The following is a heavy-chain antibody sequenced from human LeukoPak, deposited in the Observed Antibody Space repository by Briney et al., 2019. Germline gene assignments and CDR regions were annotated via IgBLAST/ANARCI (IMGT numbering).Heavy chain of an antibody. CDR1: GGSFSTYY. Sequence: SETLSLTCAVYGGSFSTYYWSWVRQPPGKGLEWIAEITRNGYTNYNPSLKSRVTISIDTSKNQFSLTLRSVTAADTAVYYCARGGGAEISENCWGQGTLVTVSS. CDR2: ITRNGYT. CDR3: ARGGGAEISENC. J-gene: IGHJ4*02. V-gene: IGHV4-34*01. D-gene: IGHD1-26*01.